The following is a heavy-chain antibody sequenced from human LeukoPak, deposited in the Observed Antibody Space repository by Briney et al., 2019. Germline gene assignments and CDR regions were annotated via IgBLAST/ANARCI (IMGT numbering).Heavy chain of an antibody. V-gene: IGHV1-24*01. J-gene: IGHJ4*02. Sequence: GASVKASCKVSGYTLTELSMHWVRQAPGKGLEWMGGFDPEDGETIYAQKFQGRVTMTRDTSTSTVYMELSSLRSEDTAVYYCARDHYYGSGAPSNWGQGTLVTVSS. D-gene: IGHD3-10*01. CDR2: FDPEDGET. CDR3: ARDHYYGSGAPSN. CDR1: GYTLTELS.